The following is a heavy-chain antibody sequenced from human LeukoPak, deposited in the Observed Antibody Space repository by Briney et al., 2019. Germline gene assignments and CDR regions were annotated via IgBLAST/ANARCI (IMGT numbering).Heavy chain of an antibody. Sequence: PGRSLRLSCAPSGFTSTSYGMHSVRQAPRKGLEWVAVIWYDGSNKYYADSVKGRFTISRDNSKNTLYLQMNSLRAEDTAVYYCAKDITSFDYWGQGTLVTVSS. V-gene: IGHV3-33*06. CDR1: GFTSTSYG. CDR2: IWYDGSNK. CDR3: AKDITSFDY. J-gene: IGHJ4*02.